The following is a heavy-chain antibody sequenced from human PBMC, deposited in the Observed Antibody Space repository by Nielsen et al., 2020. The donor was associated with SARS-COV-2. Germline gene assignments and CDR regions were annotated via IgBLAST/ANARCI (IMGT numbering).Heavy chain of an antibody. CDR3: ARDTGNWYMDV. CDR2: MSAADGRT. V-gene: IGHV1-3*01. D-gene: IGHD6-13*01. Sequence: GESLKISCAASGFTFSSYGIHWVRQAPGQRLEWMGWMSAADGRTTYSQKFQGRVTTTRDTSATTVYLELSSLTSEDTAVYYCARDTGNWYMDVWGKGTTVTVSS. CDR1: GFTFSSYG. J-gene: IGHJ6*04.